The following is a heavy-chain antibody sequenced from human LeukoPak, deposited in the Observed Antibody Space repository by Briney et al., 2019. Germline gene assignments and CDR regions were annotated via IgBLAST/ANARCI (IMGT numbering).Heavy chain of an antibody. J-gene: IGHJ6*03. D-gene: IGHD3-3*01. Sequence: SVKVSCKASGGTLSNYGISWVRQAPGQGLEWMGGIIPMFGTPNYAQKFQGRVTITADESTSTVYMELSSLRSEDTALYYCARGRLLEWSPGYYYYYMDVWGKGTTVTVSS. CDR1: GGTLSNYG. V-gene: IGHV1-69*01. CDR3: ARGRLLEWSPGYYYYYMDV. CDR2: IIPMFGTP.